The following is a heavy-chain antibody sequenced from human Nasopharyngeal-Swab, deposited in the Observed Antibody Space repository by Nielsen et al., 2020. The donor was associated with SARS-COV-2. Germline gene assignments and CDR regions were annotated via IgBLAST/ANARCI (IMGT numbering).Heavy chain of an antibody. CDR2: IYYSGST. CDR1: GGSISSYY. CDR3: ATLMGSSWYVFDN. J-gene: IGHJ4*02. Sequence: SETLSLTCTVYGGSISSYYWSWIRQPPGKGLEWIGYIYYSGSTNYNPSLKSRVTISVDTSKNQFSLKLSSVTAADTAVYYCATLMGSSWYVFDNWGQGTLVTVSS. D-gene: IGHD6-13*01. V-gene: IGHV4-59*01.